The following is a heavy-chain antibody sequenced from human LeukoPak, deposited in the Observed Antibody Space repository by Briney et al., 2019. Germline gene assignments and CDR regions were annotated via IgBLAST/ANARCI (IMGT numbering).Heavy chain of an antibody. D-gene: IGHD3-9*01. CDR3: AREYYDILTGWAGMDV. V-gene: IGHV4-59*01. J-gene: IGHJ6*04. Sequence: SETLSLTCTVSGGSISSYYWSWIRQPPGKGLEWIGYIYYSGSTNYNPSLKSRVTISVDTSKNQFSLKLSSVTAAGTAVYYCAREYYDILTGWAGMDVWGKGTTVTVSS. CDR1: GGSISSYY. CDR2: IYYSGST.